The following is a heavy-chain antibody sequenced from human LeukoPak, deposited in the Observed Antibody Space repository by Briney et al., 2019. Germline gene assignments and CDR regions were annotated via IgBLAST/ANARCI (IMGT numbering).Heavy chain of an antibody. J-gene: IGHJ4*02. Sequence: SVKVSCKASGYTFTSYYMHWVRQAPGQGLEWMGGIIPIFGTANYAQKFQGRVTITADKSTSTAYMELSSLRSEDTAVYYCARTITTYCSSTSCYYEDYFDYWGQGTLVTVSS. CDR3: ARTITTYCSSTSCYYEDYFDY. CDR1: GYTFTSYY. D-gene: IGHD2-2*01. V-gene: IGHV1-69*06. CDR2: IIPIFGTA.